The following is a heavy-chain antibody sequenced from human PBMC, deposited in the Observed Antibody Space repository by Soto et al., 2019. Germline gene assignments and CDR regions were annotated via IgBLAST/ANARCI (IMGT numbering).Heavy chain of an antibody. Sequence: EVQLVESGGGLVLPGGSLRLSCAASGFTFSSYWMHWVRQAPGKGLMWVSRINSDGSSTSYADSVKGRFTISRDNVESTLYLQMNSLRAEDTAVYYCATAVPFDYWGQGTLVTVSS. D-gene: IGHD2-2*01. CDR1: GFTFSSYW. V-gene: IGHV3-74*01. CDR3: ATAVPFDY. CDR2: INSDGSST. J-gene: IGHJ4*02.